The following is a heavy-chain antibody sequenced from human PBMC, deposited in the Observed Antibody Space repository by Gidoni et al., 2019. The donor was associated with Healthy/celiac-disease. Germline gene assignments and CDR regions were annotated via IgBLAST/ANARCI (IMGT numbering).Heavy chain of an antibody. D-gene: IGHD4-17*01. CDR3: TPATVTEVDY. CDR2: IKSKTDGETT. Sequence: EVQLVESGVGLVKRGGSLSLSCAASGFTFSNDWMSWVRKAPGKGLEWVGRIKSKTDGETTDYAAPVKGRFTISRDDSKNTLYLQMNSLKTEDTAVYYCTPATVTEVDYWGQGTLVTVSS. V-gene: IGHV3-15*01. CDR1: GFTFSNDW. J-gene: IGHJ4*02.